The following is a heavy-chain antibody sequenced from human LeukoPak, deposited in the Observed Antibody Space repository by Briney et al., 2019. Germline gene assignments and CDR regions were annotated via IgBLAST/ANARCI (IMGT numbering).Heavy chain of an antibody. D-gene: IGHD6-6*01. CDR1: GFTFSSYS. J-gene: IGHJ4*02. Sequence: GGALRLSCAASGFTFSSYSMNWVRQAPGKGLEWVSYISSSSSTIYYADSVKGRVTISRDNAKNSLYLQMNSLRAEDTAVYYCAKVESSSYLTFDYWGQGTLVTVSS. CDR3: AKVESSSYLTFDY. V-gene: IGHV3-48*04. CDR2: ISSSSSTI.